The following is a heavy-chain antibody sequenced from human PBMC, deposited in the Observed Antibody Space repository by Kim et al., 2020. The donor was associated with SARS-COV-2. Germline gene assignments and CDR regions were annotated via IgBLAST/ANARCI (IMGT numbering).Heavy chain of an antibody. V-gene: IGHV3-23*01. CDR1: GFTFSSYA. CDR3: AKGSSTWGFWYFDL. CDR2: ISGSGGIT. J-gene: IGHJ2*01. D-gene: IGHD6-13*01. Sequence: GGSLRLSCAASGFTFSSYAMTWVRQAPGKGLEWVSVISGSGGITYYADSVKGRFTISRDNSKNTLYLQMNSLRAEDTAVYYCAKGSSTWGFWYFDLWGRGTLVTVSS.